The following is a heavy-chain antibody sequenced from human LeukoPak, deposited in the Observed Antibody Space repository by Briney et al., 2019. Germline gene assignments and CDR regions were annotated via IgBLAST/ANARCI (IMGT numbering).Heavy chain of an antibody. CDR2: IIPILGIA. CDR3: ARDRGILTGYYIHDY. Sequence: SVKVSCKASGYTFTGYFMHWVRRAPGQGLEWMGRIIPILGIANYAQKFQGRVTITADKSTSTAYMELSSLRSEDTAVYYCARDRGILTGYYIHDYWGQGTLVTVSS. V-gene: IGHV1-69*04. CDR1: GYTFTGYF. D-gene: IGHD3-9*01. J-gene: IGHJ4*02.